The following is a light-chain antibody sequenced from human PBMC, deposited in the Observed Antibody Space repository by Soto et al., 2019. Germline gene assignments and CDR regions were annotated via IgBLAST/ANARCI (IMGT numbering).Light chain of an antibody. CDR2: AAS. V-gene: IGKV1-27*01. CDR1: PAINNF. J-gene: IGKJ1*01. Sequence: DIQMTQSPSSLSASVGDRVTITCRASPAINNFLAWYQHKPGKVPKLLIYAASTLQSGVPSRFSGGGSGTDFTLPISSLQPEDVATYYCQRYNNAPWTFGQGTKVEI. CDR3: QRYNNAPWT.